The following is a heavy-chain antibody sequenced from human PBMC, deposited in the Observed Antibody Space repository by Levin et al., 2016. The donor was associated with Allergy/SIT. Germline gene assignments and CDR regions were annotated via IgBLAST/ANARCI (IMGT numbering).Heavy chain of an antibody. CDR3: ARGLKAYCSSTSCYHYYYGMDV. D-gene: IGHD2-2*01. Sequence: GSLRLSCAVYGGSFSGYYWSWIRQPPGKGLEWIGEINHSGSTNYNPPLKSRVTISVDTSKNQFSLKLSSVTAADTAVYYCARGLKAYCSSTSCYHYYYGMDVWGQGTTVTVSS. CDR1: GGSFSGYY. V-gene: IGHV4-34*01. J-gene: IGHJ6*02. CDR2: INHSGST.